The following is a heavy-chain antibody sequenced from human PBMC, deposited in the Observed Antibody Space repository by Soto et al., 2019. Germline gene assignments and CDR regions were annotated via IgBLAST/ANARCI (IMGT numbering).Heavy chain of an antibody. V-gene: IGHV3-15*07. Sequence: EVQLVESGGGLVQPGGSLRLSCAASGFTFSNAWMNWVRQAPGKGLEWVGRIKSKTDGGTTDYAAPVKGRFTISRDDSKNTLYLQMNSLKTEDTAVYYCTTDYDHVWGSDPVHGNYYYGMDVWGQGTTVTVSS. D-gene: IGHD3-16*02. J-gene: IGHJ6*02. CDR3: TTDYDHVWGSDPVHGNYYYGMDV. CDR2: IKSKTDGGTT. CDR1: GFTFSNAW.